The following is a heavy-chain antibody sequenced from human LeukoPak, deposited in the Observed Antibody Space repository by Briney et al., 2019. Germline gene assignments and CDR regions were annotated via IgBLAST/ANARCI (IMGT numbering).Heavy chain of an antibody. D-gene: IGHD3-10*01. CDR3: AKDVLYYYGSGGYPYPDY. V-gene: IGHV3-23*01. CDR1: GFTFSSYA. Sequence: GGSLRLSCAASGFTFSSYAMSWVRQAPGKGLEWVSVISGSGGSTHYAVSVKGRFTISRDDSKNTLYLQMNSLRAEDTAVYYCAKDVLYYYGSGGYPYPDYWGQGTLVTVSS. J-gene: IGHJ4*02. CDR2: ISGSGGST.